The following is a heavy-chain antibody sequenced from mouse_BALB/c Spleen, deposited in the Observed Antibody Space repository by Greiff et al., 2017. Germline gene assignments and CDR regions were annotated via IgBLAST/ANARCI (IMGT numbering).Heavy chain of an antibody. CDR1: GFNIKDTY. D-gene: IGHD2-4*01. V-gene: IGHV14-3*02. J-gene: IGHJ4*01. Sequence: EVQLQESGAELVKPGASVKLSCTASGFNIKDTYMHWVKQRPEQGLEWIGRIDPANGNTKYDPKFQGKATITADTSSNTAYLQLSSLTSEDTAVYYCARYDYDDAMDDWGQGTSVTVSS. CDR3: ARYDYDDAMDD. CDR2: IDPANGNT.